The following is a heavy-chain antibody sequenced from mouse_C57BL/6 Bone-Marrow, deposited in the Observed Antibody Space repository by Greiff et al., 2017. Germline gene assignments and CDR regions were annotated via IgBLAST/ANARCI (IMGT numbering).Heavy chain of an antibody. J-gene: IGHJ3*01. V-gene: IGHV10-1*01. CDR1: GFSFNTYA. D-gene: IGHD3-2*02. CDR2: IRSKSNNYAT. Sequence: EVKLMESGGGLVQPKGSLKLSCAASGFSFNTYAMNWVRQAPGQGLEWVARIRSKSNNYATYYADSVKDRFTISRDDSESMLYLQMNNLKTEDTAMYYCVRGDSSGSAWFAYWGQGTLVTVSA. CDR3: VRGDSSGSAWFAY.